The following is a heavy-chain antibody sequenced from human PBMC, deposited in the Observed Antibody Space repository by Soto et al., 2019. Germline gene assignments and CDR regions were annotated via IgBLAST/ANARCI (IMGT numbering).Heavy chain of an antibody. CDR2: IYWDDDK. CDR1: GFSLTTSGVG. J-gene: IGHJ4*02. Sequence: QITLNESGPTQVKPRQTLTLTCTFSGFSLTTSGVGVGWIRQSPGKAPEWLALIYWDDDKRYSPSLKSRLTITKDTSKNQVALTTADLDPADTATYYCAHRVLRTVFGLVTTTAIYFDFWGQGTPVAVSS. CDR3: AHRVLRTVFGLVTTTAIYFDF. D-gene: IGHD3-3*01. V-gene: IGHV2-5*02.